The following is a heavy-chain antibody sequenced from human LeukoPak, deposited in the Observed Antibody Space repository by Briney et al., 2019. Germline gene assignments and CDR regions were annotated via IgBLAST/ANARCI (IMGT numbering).Heavy chain of an antibody. J-gene: IGHJ3*02. D-gene: IGHD3-22*01. Sequence: SGGSLRLSCAASGFTFSDYYMSWIRQAPGKGLEWVSYISSSGSTIYYADSVKGRFTISRDNAKNSLYLQMNSLRAEDTAVYYCARDYYDSSGPSPDVAFDIWGQGTMVTVSS. CDR3: ARDYYDSSGPSPDVAFDI. CDR1: GFTFSDYY. CDR2: ISSSGSTI. V-gene: IGHV3-11*04.